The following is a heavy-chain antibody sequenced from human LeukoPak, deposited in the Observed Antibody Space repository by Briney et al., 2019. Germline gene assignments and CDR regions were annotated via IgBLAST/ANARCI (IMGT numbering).Heavy chain of an antibody. D-gene: IGHD6-6*01. CDR1: GFTFSSYW. V-gene: IGHV3-7*01. CDR3: ARDIGLRKAAPPGWFDP. J-gene: IGHJ5*02. Sequence: GGSLRLSCAASGFTFSSYWMSWVRQAPGKGLEWEASIKQDGSEKYCVDSVKGRFTISRDNANNSLYLQMNSLRADDTAVYYCARDIGLRKAAPPGWFDPWGQGALVTVSS. CDR2: IKQDGSEK.